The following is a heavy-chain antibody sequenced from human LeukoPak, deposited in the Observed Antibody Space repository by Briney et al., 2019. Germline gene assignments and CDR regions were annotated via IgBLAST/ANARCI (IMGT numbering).Heavy chain of an antibody. CDR3: ARPQDYGDYLDY. CDR1: GGTFSSYA. D-gene: IGHD4-17*01. J-gene: IGHJ4*02. Sequence: ASVKVSCKASGGTFSSYAISWVRQAPGQGLEWMGRIIPILGIANYAQKFQGRVTITADKSTSTAYTELSSLRSEDTAVYYCARPQDYGDYLDYWGQGTLVTVSS. V-gene: IGHV1-69*04. CDR2: IIPILGIA.